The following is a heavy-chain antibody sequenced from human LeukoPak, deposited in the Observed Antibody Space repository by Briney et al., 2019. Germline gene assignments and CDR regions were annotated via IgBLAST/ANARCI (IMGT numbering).Heavy chain of an antibody. CDR1: GFTFRNYA. V-gene: IGHV3-23*01. CDR3: AKDLMGIAVAGTSDYGMDV. CDR2: ISGNGDST. J-gene: IGHJ6*02. D-gene: IGHD6-19*01. Sequence: GGSLRLSCTASGFTFRNYAMTWVRQAPGKGPEGVSTISGNGDSTFYADSVKGRSTISRDNSMNTLYLQMNSLRAEDTAVYYCAKDLMGIAVAGTSDYGMDVWGQGTTVTVPS.